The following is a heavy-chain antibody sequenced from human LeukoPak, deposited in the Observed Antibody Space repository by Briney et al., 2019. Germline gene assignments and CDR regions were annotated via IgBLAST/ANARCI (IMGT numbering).Heavy chain of an antibody. V-gene: IGHV3-48*02. CDR1: GFTLSSYS. D-gene: IGHD4-23*01. Sequence: GGSLRLSCAASGFTLSSYSMNWVRQAPGKGLEWVSYISSSSSTIYYADSVKGRFTISGDNAKNSLYLQMNSLRDEDTAVYYCARDSGEYGGQNWFDPWAREPWSPSPQ. J-gene: IGHJ5*02. CDR2: ISSSSSTI. CDR3: ARDSGEYGGQNWFDP.